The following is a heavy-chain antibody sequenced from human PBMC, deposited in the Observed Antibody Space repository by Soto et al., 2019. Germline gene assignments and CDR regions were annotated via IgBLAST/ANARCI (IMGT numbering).Heavy chain of an antibody. CDR1: GYSFTSYW. V-gene: IGHV5-10-1*01. CDR2: IDPSDSYT. CDR3: ARTSMQSRGYSYGHGGMDV. J-gene: IGHJ6*02. Sequence: PGYSRNISGKGSGYSFTSYWISWVRQMPGKGLEWMGRIDPSDSYTNYSPSFQGHVTISADKSISTAYLQWSSLKASDTAMYYCARTSMQSRGYSYGHGGMDVWGQGTTVTVSS. D-gene: IGHD5-18*01.